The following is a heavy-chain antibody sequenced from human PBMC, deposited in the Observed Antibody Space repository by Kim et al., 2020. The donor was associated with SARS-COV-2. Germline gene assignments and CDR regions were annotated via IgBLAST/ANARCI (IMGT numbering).Heavy chain of an antibody. V-gene: IGHV3-15*01. J-gene: IGHJ6*02. Sequence: AAPVKGRFTISRDDSKNTLYLQMNSLKTEDTAVYYCTTQLRDYYYYGMDVWGQGTTVTVSS. CDR3: TTQLRDYYYYGMDV. D-gene: IGHD6-6*01.